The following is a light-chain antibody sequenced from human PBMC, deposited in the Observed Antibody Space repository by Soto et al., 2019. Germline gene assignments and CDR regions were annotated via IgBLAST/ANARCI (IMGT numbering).Light chain of an antibody. CDR2: KDL. CDR1: NSNIGNRP. V-gene: IGLV1-47*01. J-gene: IGLJ7*01. CDR3: LTWDVSLRGWV. Sequence: QSVLTQPPSASGTPGQRITISCSGGNSNIGNRPVHWFQQLPGTAPKLLIYKDLQRPSGVPDRFSGSKSGTSASLAISGLRSDDEADYYCLTWDVSLRGWVFGGGTQLTVL.